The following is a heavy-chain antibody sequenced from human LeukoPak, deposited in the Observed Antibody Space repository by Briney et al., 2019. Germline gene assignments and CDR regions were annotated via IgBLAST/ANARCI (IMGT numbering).Heavy chain of an antibody. V-gene: IGHV4-59*01. D-gene: IGHD3-10*01. Sequence: KLSETLSLTCTVSGGSISSYYWSWIRQPPGKGLEWIGYIYYSGSTNYNPSLKSRVTISVDTSKNQFSLKLSSVTAADTAVYYCARRRWFGELWSPWFDPWGQGTLVTVSS. J-gene: IGHJ5*02. CDR3: ARRRWFGELWSPWFDP. CDR2: IYYSGST. CDR1: GGSISSYY.